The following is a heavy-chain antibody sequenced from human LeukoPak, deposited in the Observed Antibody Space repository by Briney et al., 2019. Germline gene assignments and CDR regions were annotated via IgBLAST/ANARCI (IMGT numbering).Heavy chain of an antibody. Sequence: KPSQTLSLTCAISGDSVSSNSAAWNWIRQSPSRGLEWLGRTYYRSKWYNDYAVSVKSRITINPDTSKNQFSLQLNSVTPEDTVVYYCARTEYYDFWSGYYTPIDYWGQGTLVTVSS. CDR1: GDSVSSNSAA. CDR3: ARTEYYDFWSGYYTPIDY. CDR2: TYYRSKWYN. D-gene: IGHD3-3*01. J-gene: IGHJ4*02. V-gene: IGHV6-1*01.